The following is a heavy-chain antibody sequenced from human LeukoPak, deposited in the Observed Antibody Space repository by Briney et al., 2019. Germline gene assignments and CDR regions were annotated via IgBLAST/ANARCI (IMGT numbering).Heavy chain of an antibody. CDR2: ISYNGNT. V-gene: IGHV4-31*01. J-gene: IGHJ4*02. CDR1: GVPINTVGYY. Sequence: SETLSLTCSVSGVPINTVGYYCSGVRQHPEKVLEWIGYISYNGNTYYSPSLKRLFSIALDTSTTPFSLNLISVTAADTAMYYCARFRKGVQRFDYWGQGSLVTVSS. CDR3: ARFRKGVQRFDY. D-gene: IGHD3-16*01.